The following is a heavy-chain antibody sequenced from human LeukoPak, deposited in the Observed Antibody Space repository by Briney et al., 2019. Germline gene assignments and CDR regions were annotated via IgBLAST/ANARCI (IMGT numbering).Heavy chain of an antibody. V-gene: IGHV4-34*01. D-gene: IGHD3-22*01. J-gene: IGHJ4*02. CDR3: ARGNSDPHYYDSSGQLAPD. Sequence: PSETLSLTCAVYGGSLSGYYWSWIRQPPGKGLEWIGEINHSGSNNYNPSLKSRVTISVDTSKNQFSLKLSSVTAADTAVYYCARGNSDPHYYDSSGQLAPDWGQGTLVTVSS. CDR2: INHSGSN. CDR1: GGSLSGYY.